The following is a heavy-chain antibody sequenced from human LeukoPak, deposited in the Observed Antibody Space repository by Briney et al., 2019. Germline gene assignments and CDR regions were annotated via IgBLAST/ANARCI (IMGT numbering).Heavy chain of an antibody. V-gene: IGHV3-23*01. D-gene: IGHD3-22*01. CDR1: GFTFSSYN. CDR2: IGGGGTNT. CDR3: AKDARGYHRPIDH. J-gene: IGHJ4*02. Sequence: GGSLRLSCVASGFTFSSYNMNWVRQAPGKGLEWVSGIGGGGTNTDYADSVKGRFTISRDNSKNTLTLQMSNLRADDTAVYFCAKDARGYHRPIDHWGQGILVTVSS.